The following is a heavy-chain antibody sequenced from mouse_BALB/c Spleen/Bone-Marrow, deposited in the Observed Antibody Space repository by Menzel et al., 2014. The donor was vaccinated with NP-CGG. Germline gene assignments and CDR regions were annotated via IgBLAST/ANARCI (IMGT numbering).Heavy chain of an antibody. J-gene: IGHJ3*01. CDR2: IDPANGNT. V-gene: IGHV14-3*02. CDR1: GFNIKDTY. Sequence: VHVKQSGAELVKPGASVKLSCTASGFNIKDTYMHWVKRRPEQGLEWIGRIDPANGNTKYDPKFQGKATITADTSSNTAYLQLSSLTSEDTAVYYCAPYYYGSSLFAYWGQGTLVPVSA. CDR3: APYYYGSSLFAY. D-gene: IGHD1-1*01.